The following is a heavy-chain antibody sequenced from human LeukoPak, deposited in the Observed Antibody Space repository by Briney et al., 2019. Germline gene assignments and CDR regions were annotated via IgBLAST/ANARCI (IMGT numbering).Heavy chain of an antibody. CDR2: ISGSGDST. V-gene: IGHV3-23*01. D-gene: IGHD4-17*01. J-gene: IGHJ4*02. CDR1: GFTFINYA. CDR3: AKGRRNDYAQGLDY. Sequence: GGSLRLSCAASGFTFINYAMTWVRQAPGKGLEWVSTISGSGDSTYYADSVKGRFTISRDNSKNTLHLQMSSLRAEDSAVYYCAKGRRNDYAQGLDYWGQGTLVTVSS.